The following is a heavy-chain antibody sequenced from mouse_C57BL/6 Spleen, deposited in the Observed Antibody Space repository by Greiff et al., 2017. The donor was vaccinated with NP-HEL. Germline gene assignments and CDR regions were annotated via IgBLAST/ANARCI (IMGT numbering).Heavy chain of an antibody. CDR1: GYTFTSYW. V-gene: IGHV1-64*01. J-gene: IGHJ1*03. Sequence: QVQLQQPGAELVKPGASVKLSCKASGYTFTSYWMHWVKQRPGQGLEWIGMIHPTSGSTNYNEKFKSKATLTVDKSSSTAYMQLSSLTSEDSAVYYCARADYYGSSCYWYFDVWGTGTTVTVSS. CDR2: IHPTSGST. CDR3: ARADYYGSSCYWYFDV. D-gene: IGHD1-1*01.